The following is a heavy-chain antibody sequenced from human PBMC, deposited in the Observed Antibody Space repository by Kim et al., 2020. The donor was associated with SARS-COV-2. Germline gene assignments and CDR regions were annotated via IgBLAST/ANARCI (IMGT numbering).Heavy chain of an antibody. Sequence: SETLSLTCTVSGGSISSSSYYWGWIRQPPGKGLEWIGSIYYSGSTYYNPSLKSRVTISVDTSKNQFSLKLSSVTAADTAVYYCARDLIGCSGGSCYEYYYYGMDVWVQGTTVTVSS. CDR3: ARDLIGCSGGSCYEYYYYGMDV. CDR2: IYYSGST. CDR1: GGSISSSSYY. V-gene: IGHV4-39*07. J-gene: IGHJ6*02. D-gene: IGHD2-15*01.